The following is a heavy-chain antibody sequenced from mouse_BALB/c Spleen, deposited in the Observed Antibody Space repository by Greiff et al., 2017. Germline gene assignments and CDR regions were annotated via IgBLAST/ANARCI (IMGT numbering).Heavy chain of an antibody. D-gene: IGHD1-2*01. CDR2: ISTYSGNT. Sequence: VQLQQSGPELVRPGVSVKISCKGSGYTFTDYAMHWVKQSHAKSLEWIGVISTYSGNTNYNQKFKGKATLTVDKSSSTAYMELRSLTSEDSAVYYCARSFITTATGFAYWGQGTLVTVSA. J-gene: IGHJ3*01. CDR3: ARSFITTATGFAY. CDR1: GYTFTDYA. V-gene: IGHV1-67*01.